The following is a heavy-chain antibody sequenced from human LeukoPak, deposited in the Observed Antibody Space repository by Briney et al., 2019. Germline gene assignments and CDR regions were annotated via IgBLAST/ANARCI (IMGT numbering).Heavy chain of an antibody. Sequence: ASVKVSCKASGYTFTGYYMHWVRQAPGQGLEWMGWINPDSGGTNYAQKFQGRVTMTRDTSISTAYMELSRLRSDDTAVYYCASLGDSSGSGNDYWGQGTLVTVSS. CDR2: INPDSGGT. D-gene: IGHD3-22*01. CDR1: GYTFTGYY. CDR3: ASLGDSSGSGNDY. J-gene: IGHJ4*02. V-gene: IGHV1-2*02.